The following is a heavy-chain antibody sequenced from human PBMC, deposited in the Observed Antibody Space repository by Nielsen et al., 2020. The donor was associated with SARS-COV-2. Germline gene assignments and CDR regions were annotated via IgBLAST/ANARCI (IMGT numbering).Heavy chain of an antibody. Sequence: ASVKVSCKASGYIFTSNYIHWVRQAPAQGLEWKGIINPSDGDTTYAQRFQGRVTMTRYTSTSTVYMELSSLRSDDTAVYYCAGGWPARLDPWGQGTPVTVSS. V-gene: IGHV1-46*01. J-gene: IGHJ5*02. CDR1: GYIFTSNY. CDR3: AGGWPARLDP. CDR2: INPSDGDT. D-gene: IGHD2-15*01.